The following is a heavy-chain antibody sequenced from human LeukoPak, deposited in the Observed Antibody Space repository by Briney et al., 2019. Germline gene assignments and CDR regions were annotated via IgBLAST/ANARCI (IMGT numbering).Heavy chain of an antibody. Sequence: SETLSLTRPVYGGSFSGYYWRWIRHPPRKGLGWIGEINHSGSTNYNPSLKSRVTISVDTSKNQFSLKLSSVTAADTAVYYCARGSLWFGELFRHYYYYYGMDVWGQGTTVTVSS. J-gene: IGHJ6*02. D-gene: IGHD3-10*01. CDR2: INHSGST. CDR3: ARGSLWFGELFRHYYYYYGMDV. V-gene: IGHV4-34*01. CDR1: GGSFSGYY.